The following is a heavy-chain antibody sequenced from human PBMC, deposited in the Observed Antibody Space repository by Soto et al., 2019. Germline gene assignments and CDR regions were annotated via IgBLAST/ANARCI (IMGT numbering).Heavy chain of an antibody. V-gene: IGHV4-31*02. CDR3: VRGVLS. D-gene: IGHD3-10*01. CDR2: IHHSGST. Sequence: WTWIRQHPGKGLEWIGNIHHSGSTFYNPSLKSRGSISVDTSKNQFSLKLSSVTAADTAVYFCVRGVLSWGQGTLVTVSS. J-gene: IGHJ1*01.